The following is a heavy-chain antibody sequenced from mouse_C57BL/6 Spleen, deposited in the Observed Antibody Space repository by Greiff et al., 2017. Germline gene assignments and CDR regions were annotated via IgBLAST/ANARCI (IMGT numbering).Heavy chain of an antibody. Sequence: QVQLKQPGAELVKPGASVKLSCKASGYTFTSYWMQWVKQRPGQGLEWIGEIDPSDSYTNYNQKFKGKATLTVDTSSSTAYMQLSSLTSEDSAVYYCARRIYDGYYVDAMDYWGQGTSVTVSS. CDR1: GYTFTSYW. V-gene: IGHV1-50*01. J-gene: IGHJ4*01. D-gene: IGHD2-3*01. CDR3: ARRIYDGYYVDAMDY. CDR2: IDPSDSYT.